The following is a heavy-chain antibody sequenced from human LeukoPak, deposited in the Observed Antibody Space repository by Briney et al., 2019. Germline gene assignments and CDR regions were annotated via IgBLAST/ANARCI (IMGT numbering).Heavy chain of an antibody. J-gene: IGHJ4*02. Sequence: GGSLRLSCAASGFTFSSYWMSWVRQAPGKWLEWVAIIKQDGSEIYYVDSVEGRFTISRDNAKNSLYLQMNSLRAEDTAVYYCARASGWYLFDYWGQGTLVTVSS. D-gene: IGHD6-19*01. CDR1: GFTFSSYW. CDR2: IKQDGSEI. CDR3: ARASGWYLFDY. V-gene: IGHV3-7*01.